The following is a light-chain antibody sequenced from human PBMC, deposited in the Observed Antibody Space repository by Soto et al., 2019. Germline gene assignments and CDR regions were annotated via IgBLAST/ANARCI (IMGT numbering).Light chain of an antibody. CDR3: QQYDGSPRT. CDR2: GAS. V-gene: IGKV3-20*01. J-gene: IGKJ1*01. Sequence: EIVLTQSPGTLSLSPGERATLSCRASQSLTSSYLAWYQQKPGQAPRLLIYGASSRATGIPDRFTGSGSGKDFTLTVSRLEPEDFVVYYCQQYDGSPRTFGQGTKVEIK. CDR1: QSLTSSY.